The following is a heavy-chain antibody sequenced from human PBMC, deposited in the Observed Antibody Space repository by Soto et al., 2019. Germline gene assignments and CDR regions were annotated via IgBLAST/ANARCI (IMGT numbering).Heavy chain of an antibody. V-gene: IGHV1-8*01. J-gene: IGHJ1*01. Sequence: QVQLVQSGAEVKKPGASVKVSCKASGYTFTSYDISWVRQATGQGLEWMGWMNPNNGNTDYAPKFQGRVTMTMDASIGTAYMELSSLRSEDTAAYYCASSPRNYYALGSYSYFRHWGQGTLVTVSS. CDR1: GYTFTSYD. CDR2: MNPNNGNT. D-gene: IGHD3-10*01. CDR3: ASSPRNYYALGSYSYFRH.